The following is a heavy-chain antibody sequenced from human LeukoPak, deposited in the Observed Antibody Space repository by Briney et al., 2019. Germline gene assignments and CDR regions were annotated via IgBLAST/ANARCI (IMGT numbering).Heavy chain of an antibody. CDR1: GFTFSDYY. CDR2: ISSSGSTI. D-gene: IGHD2-21*02. J-gene: IGHJ3*02. Sequence: GGSLRLSCAASGFTFSDYYMSWIRQAPGKGLEWVSYISSSGSTIYYADSVRGRFTISRDNAKNSLYLQMNSLRAEDTAVYYCAILLGAYCGGDCPNAFDIWGQGTMVTVSS. V-gene: IGHV3-11*04. CDR3: AILLGAYCGGDCPNAFDI.